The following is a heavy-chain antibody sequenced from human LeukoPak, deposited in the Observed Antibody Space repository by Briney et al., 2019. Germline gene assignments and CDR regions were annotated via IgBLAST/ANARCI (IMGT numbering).Heavy chain of an antibody. CDR1: GYSICIGYY. J-gene: IGHJ4*02. CDR2: ISHSGRT. D-gene: IGHD5-18*01. CDR3: ARVGRYIYGNQYFNY. V-gene: IGHV4-38-2*01. Sequence: PSDTLSLTHAVSGYSICIGYYWGWIRQPPGTGLDWIGSISHSGRTYYNPSLRSRVTISIDTHKNQFSLRLNSVTATDAGVYYCARVGRYIYGNQYFNYWGQGTLVTVSS.